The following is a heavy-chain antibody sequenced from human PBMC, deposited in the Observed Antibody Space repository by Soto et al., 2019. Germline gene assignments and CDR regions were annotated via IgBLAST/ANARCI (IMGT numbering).Heavy chain of an antibody. D-gene: IGHD3-3*01. CDR1: GFTFNNYA. J-gene: IGHJ6*02. CDR2: VSDSGETS. Sequence: DVQLLESGGGLVQPGGSLRLSCAASGFTFNNYAMTWIRQAPGRGLEWVATVSDSGETSLSADSVKGRFTISRDNSRKTLYLHMNNLRAEDTAVYYCARPRAGRTWFLEYYYGMDVWGQGTTVTVSS. V-gene: IGHV3-23*01. CDR3: ARPRAGRTWFLEYYYGMDV.